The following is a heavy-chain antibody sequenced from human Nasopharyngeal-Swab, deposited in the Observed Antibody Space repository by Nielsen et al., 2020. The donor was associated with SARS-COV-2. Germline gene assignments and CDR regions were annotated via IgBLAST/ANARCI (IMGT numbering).Heavy chain of an antibody. CDR2: IDYDGRNE. D-gene: IGHD2-21*02. CDR1: GFTFRNYG. J-gene: IGHJ4*02. Sequence: LSLTCAASGFTFRNYGMHWVRQAPGKGLEWVEHIDYDGRNENYANSVKGRFTNSRDNSKNMLFLQMNSLRAEDTAVYFCAKGAYCGADCYGYFDYWGQGTLVTVSS. V-gene: IGHV3-33*06. CDR3: AKGAYCGADCYGYFDY.